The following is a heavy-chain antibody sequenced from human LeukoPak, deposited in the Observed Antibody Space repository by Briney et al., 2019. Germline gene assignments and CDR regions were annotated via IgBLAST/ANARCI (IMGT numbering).Heavy chain of an antibody. J-gene: IGHJ6*02. CDR3: TRFDYGDYVGYGMDV. CDR2: IRSKAYGGTT. V-gene: IGHV3-49*04. D-gene: IGHD4-17*01. CDR1: GFTFSSYS. Sequence: GGSLRLSCAASGFTFSSYSMNWVRQAPGKGLEWVGFIRSKAYGGTTECAASVKGRFTISRDDSKSIAYLQMNSLKTEDTAVYYCTRFDYGDYVGYGMDVWGQGTTVTVSS.